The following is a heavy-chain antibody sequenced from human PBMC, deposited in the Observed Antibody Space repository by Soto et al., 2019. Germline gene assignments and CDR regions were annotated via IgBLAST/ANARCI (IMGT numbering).Heavy chain of an antibody. J-gene: IGHJ4*02. CDR1: GYTFSRYA. D-gene: IGHD7-27*01. CDR2: INAGYGNR. V-gene: IGHV1-3*01. CDR3: ARDTGDGTFDF. Sequence: QVHLVQSGAEVRKPGDSVQVSCKASGYTFSRYAMHWVRQPPGQRLEWMGWINAGYGNRKFSQKFQDRVTISRDTSASTAYMELTSLRSEDTAVYYCARDTGDGTFDFWGQGTLVTVSS.